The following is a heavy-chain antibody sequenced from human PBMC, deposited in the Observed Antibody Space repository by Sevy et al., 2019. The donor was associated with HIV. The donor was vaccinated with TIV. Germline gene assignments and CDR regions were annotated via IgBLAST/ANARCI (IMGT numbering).Heavy chain of an antibody. D-gene: IGHD1-1*01. CDR1: GYTFTSYY. CDR3: ARDLWEMGTILLGFYFNGMDV. CDR2: ITPSGGST. J-gene: IGHJ6*02. V-gene: IGHV1-46*01. Sequence: ASVKVSCKASGYTFTSYYMHWVRQPPGQGLEWMGIITPSGGSTSYAQKFQGRVTMTRDTSTSTVYMELSSLRSEDTAVYYCARDLWEMGTILLGFYFNGMDVWGQGTTVTVSS.